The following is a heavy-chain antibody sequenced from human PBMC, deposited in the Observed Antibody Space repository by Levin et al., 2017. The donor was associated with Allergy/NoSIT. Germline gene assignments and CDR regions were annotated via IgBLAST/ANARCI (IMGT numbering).Heavy chain of an antibody. CDR1: GLTFSTYE. J-gene: IGHJ4*02. D-gene: IGHD3-16*02. CDR2: ISDSGSTI. CDR3: ASFSDY. Sequence: SCAVSGLTFSTYEMNWVRQAPGKGLEWVSYISDSGSTIYYADSVKGRFTISRDNAKKSLYLQMNSLRAEDTAVYYCASFSDYWGQGTLVTVSS. V-gene: IGHV3-48*03.